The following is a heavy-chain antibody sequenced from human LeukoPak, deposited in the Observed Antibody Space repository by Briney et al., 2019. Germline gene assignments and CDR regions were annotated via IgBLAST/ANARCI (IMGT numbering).Heavy chain of an antibody. J-gene: IGHJ4*02. CDR3: ARTLVRVLYDSSGYYLGY. CDR2: ISAYNGNT. Sequence: ASVTVSCKASGYTFTSYGISWVRQAPGQGLEGMGWISAYNGNTNYAQKLQGRVTMTTDTSTSTAYMELRRLRSDDTAVYYCARTLVRVLYDSSGYYLGYWGQGTLVTVSS. V-gene: IGHV1-18*01. D-gene: IGHD3-22*01. CDR1: GYTFTSYG.